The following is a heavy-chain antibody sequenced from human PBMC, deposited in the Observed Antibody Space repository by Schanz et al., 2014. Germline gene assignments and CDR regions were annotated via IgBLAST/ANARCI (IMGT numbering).Heavy chain of an antibody. CDR1: GFSFSSYA. V-gene: IGHV3-23*01. Sequence: EVQLLESGGGLVEPGGSLRLSCAASGFSFSSYAMSWVRQAPGKGLEWVSAISGRDGSTYYADSVKGRFTISRDNSKNTLYLQMNSLRPEDTAVYYCVRDSFFAFDYWGQGTLVTVSA. CDR3: VRDSFFAFDY. CDR2: ISGRDGST. D-gene: IGHD3-3*01. J-gene: IGHJ4*02.